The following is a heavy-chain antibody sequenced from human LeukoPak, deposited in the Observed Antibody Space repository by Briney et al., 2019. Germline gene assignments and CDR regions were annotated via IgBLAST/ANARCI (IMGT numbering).Heavy chain of an antibody. J-gene: IGHJ5*02. V-gene: IGHV3-23*01. CDR3: TKDPNGDYVGAFAP. CDR1: GFTFSAFA. D-gene: IGHD4-17*01. Sequence: PGGSLRLSCAASGFTFSAFAMTWVRQAPGKGLEWVSSITGNHHSRYNTDSVQGRFTISRDNSKNTFYLQMNSLRADDTAIYYCTKDPNGDYVGAFAPWGQGTLVTVSS. CDR2: ITGNHHSR.